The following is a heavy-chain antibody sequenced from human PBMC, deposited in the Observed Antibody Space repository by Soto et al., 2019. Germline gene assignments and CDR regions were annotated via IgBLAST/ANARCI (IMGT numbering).Heavy chain of an antibody. J-gene: IGHJ5*02. CDR1: GGSVSSGSYY. D-gene: IGHD3-3*01. CDR3: AAQTSTIFGVVTPGWFDP. CDR2: IYYSGST. V-gene: IGHV4-61*01. Sequence: SETLSLTCTVSGGSVSSGSYYWSWIRQPPGKGLEWIGYIYYSGSTNYNPSLKSRVTISVDTSKNQFSLKLSSVTAADTAVYYCAAQTSTIFGVVTPGWFDPWGPGTLVTVSS.